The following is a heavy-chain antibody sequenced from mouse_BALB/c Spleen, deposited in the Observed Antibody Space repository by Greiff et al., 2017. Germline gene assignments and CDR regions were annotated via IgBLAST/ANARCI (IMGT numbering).Heavy chain of an antibody. CDR3: ARREGYKFAY. D-gene: IGHD3-1*01. J-gene: IGHJ3*01. Sequence: EVKLMESGPGLVKPSQSLSLTCTVTGYSITSDYAWNWIRQFPGNKLEWMGYISYSGSTSYNPSLKSRISLTRDTSKNQFFLQLNSVTTEDTATYYCARREGYKFAYWGQGTLVTVSA. V-gene: IGHV3-2*02. CDR2: ISYSGST. CDR1: GYSITSDYA.